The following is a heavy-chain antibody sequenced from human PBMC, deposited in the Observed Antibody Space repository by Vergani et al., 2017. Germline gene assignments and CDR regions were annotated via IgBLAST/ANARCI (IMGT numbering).Heavy chain of an antibody. CDR3: ARHSTVEWLVKLGWIDP. D-gene: IGHD6-19*01. J-gene: IGHJ5*02. CDR1: GASIRSSNYY. CDR2: IYYSGST. Sequence: QLQLQESGPGLVKTSATLSLTCSVSGASIRSSNYYWGWIRQPPGKGREWIASIYYSGSTYYNPSLKSRVTISVDTSKNQFSLKLSSVTAADTAVYFCARHSTVEWLVKLGWIDPWGQGILVTVSS. V-gene: IGHV4-39*01.